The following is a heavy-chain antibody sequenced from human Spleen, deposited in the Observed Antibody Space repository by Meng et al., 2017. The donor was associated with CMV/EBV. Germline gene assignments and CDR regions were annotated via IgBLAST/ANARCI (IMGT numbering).Heavy chain of an antibody. CDR3: ARGRRPPDY. V-gene: IGHV1-18*01. Sequence: ASVKVSCKASGYSFTSYAVTWVRQAPGQGLEWMGWISAYSGDRNFAQKFQGRVTMTTDTSTTTAYMELRSLRSDDTAVYYCARGRRPPDYWGQGTRVTVSS. CDR1: GYSFTSYA. CDR2: ISAYSGDR. J-gene: IGHJ4*02.